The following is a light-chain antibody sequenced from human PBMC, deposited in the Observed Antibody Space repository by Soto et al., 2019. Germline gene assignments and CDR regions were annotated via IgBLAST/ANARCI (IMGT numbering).Light chain of an antibody. J-gene: IGLJ1*01. CDR2: DVT. CDR3: SAYTTRSSYV. Sequence: QDAVTQAGGESGCIAQSITTSCTGTSSDVGGYIYVSWYQQHPGKAPKLMIYDVTSRPSGVSYRFSGSKSGNTASLTISGLQAEDEADYYCSAYTTRSSYVFGTGPNVTVL. V-gene: IGLV2-14*01. CDR1: SSDVGGYIY.